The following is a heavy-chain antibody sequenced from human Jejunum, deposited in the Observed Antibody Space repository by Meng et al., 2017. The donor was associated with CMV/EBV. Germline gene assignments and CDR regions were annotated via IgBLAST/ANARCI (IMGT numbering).Heavy chain of an antibody. CDR1: GSPFIGYH. Sequence: GSPFIGYHIHWVRQAPGQGLEWMGRIIPNSGNTDYAQKFQGRVTLTRDTSISTAYMELNSLKSDDTAMYYCARDRAYGGNIVFVDHWGQGMLVTVSS. D-gene: IGHD4-23*01. J-gene: IGHJ4*02. CDR3: ARDRAYGGNIVFVDH. V-gene: IGHV1-2*02. CDR2: IIPNSGNT.